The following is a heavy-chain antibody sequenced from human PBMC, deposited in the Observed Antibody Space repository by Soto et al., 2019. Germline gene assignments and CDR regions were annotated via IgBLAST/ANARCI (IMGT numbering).Heavy chain of an antibody. Sequence: KGLEWVSAISGSGGSTYYADSVKGRFTISRDNSKNTLYLQMNSLRAEDTAVYYCVFDAEEPIADAVAYLAYRGKGTPVPVSS. V-gene: IGHV3-23*01. J-gene: IGHJ4*02. D-gene: IGHD6-13*01. CDR3: VFDAEEPIADAVAYLAY. CDR2: ISGSGGST.